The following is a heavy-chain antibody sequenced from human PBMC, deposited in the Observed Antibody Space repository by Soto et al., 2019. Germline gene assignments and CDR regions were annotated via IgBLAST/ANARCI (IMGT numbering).Heavy chain of an antibody. CDR2: IYYSGST. V-gene: IGHV4-30-4*01. D-gene: IGHD2-2*01. CDR3: ARDLGYCSSTSCSYFDY. Sequence: QVQLQESGPGLVKPSQTLSLTCTVSGGSISSGDYYWSWIRQPPGKGLEWIGYIYYSGSTYYNPSIKSRVTISVDTSNNQFSLKLGSVTAADTAVYYCARDLGYCSSTSCSYFDYWGQGTLVTVSS. CDR1: GGSISSGDYY. J-gene: IGHJ4*02.